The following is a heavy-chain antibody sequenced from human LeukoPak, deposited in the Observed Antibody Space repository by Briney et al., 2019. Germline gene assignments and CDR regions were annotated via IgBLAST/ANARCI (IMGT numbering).Heavy chain of an antibody. V-gene: IGHV3-30*18. CDR2: ISYDGSNK. CDR1: GFTFSSYG. Sequence: GGSLRLSCAASGFTFSSYGMHWVRQAPGKGLEWVAVISYDGSNKYYADSVKGRFAISRDNSKNTLYLQMNSLRAEDTAVYYCAKRGDSSSGNGHINYFDYRGQGTLVTVSS. D-gene: IGHD6-13*01. CDR3: AKRGDSSSGNGHINYFDY. J-gene: IGHJ4*02.